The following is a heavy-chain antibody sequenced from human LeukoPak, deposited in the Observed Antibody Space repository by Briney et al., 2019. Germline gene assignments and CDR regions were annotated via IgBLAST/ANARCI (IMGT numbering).Heavy chain of an antibody. V-gene: IGHV4-59*01. CDR3: ARDSGYDFWSGYYKNNWFDP. CDR2: IYYSGST. CDR1: GGSISSYY. Sequence: SETLSLTCTVSGGSISSYYWSWIRQPPGKGLEWIGYIYYSGSTNYNPSLKSRVTISVDTSKNQFSVKLSSVTAADTAVYYCARDSGYDFWSGYYKNNWFDPWGQGTLVTVSS. J-gene: IGHJ5*02. D-gene: IGHD3-3*01.